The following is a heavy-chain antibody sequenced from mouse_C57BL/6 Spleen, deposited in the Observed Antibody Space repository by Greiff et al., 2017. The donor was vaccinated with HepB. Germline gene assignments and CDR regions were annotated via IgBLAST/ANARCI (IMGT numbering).Heavy chain of an antibody. Sequence: VQLQQSGAELVKPGASVKLSCKASGYTFTSYWMHWVKQRPGRGLEWIGRIDPNSGGTKYNEKFKSKATLTVDKPSSTAYMQLSSLTSEDSEVYYCERRGGYDGYYGNAMDYWGQGTSVTVSS. CDR1: GYTFTSYW. CDR2: IDPNSGGT. D-gene: IGHD2-3*01. J-gene: IGHJ4*01. CDR3: ERRGGYDGYYGNAMDY. V-gene: IGHV1-72*01.